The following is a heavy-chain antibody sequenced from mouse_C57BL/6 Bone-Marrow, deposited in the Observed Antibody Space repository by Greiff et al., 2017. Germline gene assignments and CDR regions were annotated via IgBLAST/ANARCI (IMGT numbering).Heavy chain of an antibody. J-gene: IGHJ2*01. CDR2: IHPNSGST. CDR1: GYTFTSYW. Sequence: VQLQQPGAELVKPGASVKLSCKASGYTFTSYWMHWVKQRPGQGLEWIGMIHPNSGSTNYNEKFKSKATLTVDKSSSTAYMQLSSLTSEDSAVYYCACYYYGSSFDYWGQGTTLTVSS. CDR3: ACYYYGSSFDY. V-gene: IGHV1-64*01. D-gene: IGHD1-1*01.